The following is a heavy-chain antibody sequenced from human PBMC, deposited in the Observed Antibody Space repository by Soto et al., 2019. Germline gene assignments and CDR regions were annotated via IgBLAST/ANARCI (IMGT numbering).Heavy chain of an antibody. Sequence: GGSLRLSCAASGFTFSSYAMSWVRQAPGKGLEWVSAISGSGGSTYYADSVKGRFTISRDNSKNTLYLQMNSLRAEDTAVYYCAKADGGYSSSWSLDYWGQGTLVTVSS. J-gene: IGHJ4*02. D-gene: IGHD6-13*01. V-gene: IGHV3-23*01. CDR3: AKADGGYSSSWSLDY. CDR2: ISGSGGST. CDR1: GFTFSSYA.